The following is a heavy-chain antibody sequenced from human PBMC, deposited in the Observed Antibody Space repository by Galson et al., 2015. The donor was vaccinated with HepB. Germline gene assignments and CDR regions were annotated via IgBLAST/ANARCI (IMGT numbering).Heavy chain of an antibody. Sequence: SRVTISVDTSKNQFSLKVSSVTAADTAVYYCARGRAAMVRYYYYYGMDVWGQGTTVTVSS. J-gene: IGHJ6*02. V-gene: IGHV4-34*01. D-gene: IGHD5-18*01. CDR3: ARGRAAMVRYYYYYGMDV.